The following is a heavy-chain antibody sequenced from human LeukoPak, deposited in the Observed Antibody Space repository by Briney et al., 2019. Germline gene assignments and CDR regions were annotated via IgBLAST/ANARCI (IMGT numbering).Heavy chain of an antibody. V-gene: IGHV3-74*01. CDR3: ARRVVVAAAPYYFDY. D-gene: IGHD2-2*01. J-gene: IGHJ4*02. CDR1: GFTFSSYW. CDR2: INSDGSST. Sequence: GGSLRLSCAASGFTFSSYWMHWVRQGPGKGLVWVSRINSDGSSTNYADSVRGQFTISRDNAENTLYLQMNSLRVEDTAVYYCARRVVVAAAPYYFDYWGQGTLVTVSS.